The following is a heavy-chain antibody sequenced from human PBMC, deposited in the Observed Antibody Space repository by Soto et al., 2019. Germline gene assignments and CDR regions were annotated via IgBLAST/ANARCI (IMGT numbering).Heavy chain of an antibody. CDR3: AKDRRDIVVVVAATLFSEADY. J-gene: IGHJ4*02. D-gene: IGHD2-15*01. CDR2: ISYDGSNK. V-gene: IGHV3-30*18. Sequence: GGSLRLSCAASGFTFSSYGMHWVRQAPGKGLEWVAVISYDGSNKYYADSVKGRFTISRDNSKNTLYLQMNSLRAEDTAVYYCAKDRRDIVVVVAATLFSEADYWGQGTLVTVSS. CDR1: GFTFSSYG.